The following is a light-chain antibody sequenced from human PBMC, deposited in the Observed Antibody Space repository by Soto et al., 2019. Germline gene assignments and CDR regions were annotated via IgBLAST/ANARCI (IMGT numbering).Light chain of an antibody. CDR3: QRHETYPLS. Sequence: QLTQSPAVLSASVGDTVTITCRASPSIADTEAWFQQKPGKAPKILIYKASTLAAGVPSRFSGSGSDTEFTLTISSLQPDDFATYYCQRHETYPLSFGGGTKVDIK. CDR2: KAS. V-gene: IGKV1-5*03. CDR1: PSIADT. J-gene: IGKJ4*01.